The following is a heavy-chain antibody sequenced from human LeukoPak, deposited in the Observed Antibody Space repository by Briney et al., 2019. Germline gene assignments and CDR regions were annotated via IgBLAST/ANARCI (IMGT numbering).Heavy chain of an antibody. V-gene: IGHV3-23*01. J-gene: IGHJ4*02. Sequence: GGSLRLSCAASGFTFSSYWMSWVRQAPGKGLEWVAGISDSGGRTNYADSVKGRFTISRDNSKNTLYLQMNSLRAEDTAVYYCAKTSKAYSSSSGGFDYWGQGTLVTVSS. CDR3: AKTSKAYSSSSGGFDY. D-gene: IGHD6-6*01. CDR1: GFTFSSYW. CDR2: ISDSGGRT.